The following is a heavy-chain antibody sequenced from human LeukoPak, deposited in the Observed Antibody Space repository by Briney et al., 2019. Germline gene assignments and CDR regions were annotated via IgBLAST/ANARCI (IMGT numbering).Heavy chain of an antibody. D-gene: IGHD5-24*01. Sequence: SVKVSCKASGGTFSSYTISWVRQAPGQGLEWMGRIIPILGIANYAQKFQGRVTTTADKSTSTAYMELSSLRCEDTAVYYCARDGWGLSDGYNSDYWGQGTLVTVSS. V-gene: IGHV1-69*04. J-gene: IGHJ4*02. CDR2: IIPILGIA. CDR1: GGTFSSYT. CDR3: ARDGWGLSDGYNSDY.